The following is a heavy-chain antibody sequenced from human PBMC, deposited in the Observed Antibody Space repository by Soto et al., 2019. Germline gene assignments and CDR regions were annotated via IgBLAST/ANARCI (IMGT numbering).Heavy chain of an antibody. CDR2: IPVIGERR. J-gene: IGHJ4*02. CDR1: GFTFSNYG. V-gene: IGHV3-23*01. D-gene: IGHD1-26*01. CDR3: AREGARYGTVCFDI. Sequence: LRLSCAASGFTFSNYGMSWVRQAPGKGLEWVAGIPVIGERRYDADSVKGRFTIPRDNAKNSRYLQMNSLRVEDTAVYFCAREGARYGTVCFDIWGPGTRVTVSS.